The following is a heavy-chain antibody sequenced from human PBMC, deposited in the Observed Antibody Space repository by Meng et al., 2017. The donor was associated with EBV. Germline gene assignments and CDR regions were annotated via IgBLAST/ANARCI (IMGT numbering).Heavy chain of an antibody. J-gene: IGHJ4*02. D-gene: IGHD3-10*01. CDR1: GGTFRGDA. Sequence: VQVLQHGAGVGRAGSTVKVSCQTSGGTFRGDAISWVRQASGQGFEWMGGLIPMSDAPHYAQKFQGRVTITADESTSTHYMDLSGLRSEDAAVYYCASESGRGFTPDYWGQGTLVTVSS. V-gene: IGHV1-69*01. CDR3: ASESGRGFTPDY. CDR2: LIPMSDAP.